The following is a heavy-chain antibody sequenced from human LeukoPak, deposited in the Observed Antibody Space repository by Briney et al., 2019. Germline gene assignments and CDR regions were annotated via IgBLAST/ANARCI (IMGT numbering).Heavy chain of an antibody. Sequence: QPSETLSLTCTVSGGSISSYYWSWIRQPPGKGLEWIGYIYYSGSTNYNPSLKSRVTISVDTSKNQFSLKLSSVTAADTAVYYCASPYDSSGYYRGWGQGTLVTVSS. CDR3: ASPYDSSGYYRG. CDR2: IYYSGST. J-gene: IGHJ4*02. CDR1: GGSISSYY. V-gene: IGHV4-59*01. D-gene: IGHD3-22*01.